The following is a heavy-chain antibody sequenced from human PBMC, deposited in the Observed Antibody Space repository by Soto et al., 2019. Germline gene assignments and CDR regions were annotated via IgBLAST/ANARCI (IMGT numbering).Heavy chain of an antibody. CDR3: ARLQYTVVTPIDM. CDR1: SGSIRTSY. D-gene: IGHD2-21*02. J-gene: IGHJ3*02. Sequence: QVQLQESGPGLVKPSETLSLTCTVPSGSIRTSYWTWIRQFPGKRLEWIAHIHNSGNTNSNPYLQSRVTISMDTSKNPIYLRLTSVTAADTAMYYCARLQYTVVTPIDMWGQGTMVTVSS. CDR2: IHNSGNT. V-gene: IGHV4-59*01.